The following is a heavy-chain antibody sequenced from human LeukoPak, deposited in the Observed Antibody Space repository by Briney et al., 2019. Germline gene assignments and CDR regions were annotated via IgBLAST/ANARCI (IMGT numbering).Heavy chain of an antibody. Sequence: GGSLRLSCAASGFPFNVQTMSWVCQAPGKGPDWVASMREDGTEIHYVDSVKGRFTISRDNFKKSVYLQMNSLRDEDTAVYYCVRGGATGGRFENWGQGTLVTVSS. CDR1: GFPFNVQT. CDR3: VRGGATGGRFEN. CDR2: MREDGTEI. V-gene: IGHV3-7*01. D-gene: IGHD1-26*01. J-gene: IGHJ4*02.